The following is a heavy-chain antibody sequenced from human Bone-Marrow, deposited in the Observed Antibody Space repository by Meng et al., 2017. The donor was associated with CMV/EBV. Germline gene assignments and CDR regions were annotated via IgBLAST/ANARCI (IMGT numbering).Heavy chain of an antibody. CDR3: ARGHLGYCSSTSCHDFDY. J-gene: IGHJ4*02. CDR1: GGSISSYY. Sequence: GSLRLSCTVSGGSISSYYWSWIRQPPGKGLEWIGYIYYSGSTNYNPSLKSRVTISVDTSKNQFSLKLSSVTAADTAVYYCARGHLGYCSSTSCHDFDYWGQGTLVPVSS. D-gene: IGHD2-2*01. V-gene: IGHV4-59*01. CDR2: IYYSGST.